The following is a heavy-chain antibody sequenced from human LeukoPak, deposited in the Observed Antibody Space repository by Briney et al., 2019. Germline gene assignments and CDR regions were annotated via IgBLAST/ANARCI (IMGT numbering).Heavy chain of an antibody. CDR1: GFTFSSYA. V-gene: IGHV4-59*12. CDR3: ARGRVAGPEVPFDY. J-gene: IGHJ4*02. Sequence: SGGSLRLSCAASGFTFSSYAMSWIRQPPGKGLEWIGYIYYSESTNYNPSLKSRVTISVDTSKNQFSLKLSSVTAADTAVYYCARGRVAGPEVPFDYWGQGTLVTVSS. CDR2: IYYSEST. D-gene: IGHD1-14*01.